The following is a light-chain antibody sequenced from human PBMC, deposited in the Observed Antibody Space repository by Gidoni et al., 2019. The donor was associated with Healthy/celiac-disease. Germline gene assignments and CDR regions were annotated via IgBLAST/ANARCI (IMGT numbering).Light chain of an antibody. CDR2: DAS. V-gene: IGKV3-11*01. Sequence: ELVFTQVPATLSLSPGERATLSCRASQSVSSYLAWYQQKPGQAPRLLIYDASNRATGIPARFSGSGSGTDFTLTISSLEPEDFAVYYCQQRSNWPRTFGGGTKVEIK. CDR1: QSVSSY. CDR3: QQRSNWPRT. J-gene: IGKJ4*01.